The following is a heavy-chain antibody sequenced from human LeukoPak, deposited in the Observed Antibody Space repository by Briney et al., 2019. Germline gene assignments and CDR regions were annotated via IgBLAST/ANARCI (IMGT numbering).Heavy chain of an antibody. CDR3: ARSDYDFWSGPNPPYYYGMDV. Sequence: PGGSLRLSCAASGFTFSSYSMNWVRQAPGKGLEWVAVISYDGSNKYYADSVKGRFTISRDNSKNTLYLQMNSLRAEDTAVYYCARSDYDFWSGPNPPYYYGMDVWGQGTTVTVSS. V-gene: IGHV3-30*03. CDR2: ISYDGSNK. CDR1: GFTFSSYS. D-gene: IGHD3-3*01. J-gene: IGHJ6*02.